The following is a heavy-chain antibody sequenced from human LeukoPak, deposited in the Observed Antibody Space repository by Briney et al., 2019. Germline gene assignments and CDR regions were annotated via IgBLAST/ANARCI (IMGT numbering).Heavy chain of an antibody. Sequence: PGGSLRLSCAASGFTFSSYWMHWVRQDPGKGLAWVSYIRGDGTSTSYADSVKGRFTISRDNAKNTLYLQMNSLRVEDTAVYYCARVGGVSGRAFDMWGQGTMVTVSS. CDR2: IRGDGTST. J-gene: IGHJ3*02. V-gene: IGHV3-74*01. CDR3: ARVGGVSGRAFDM. CDR1: GFTFSSYW. D-gene: IGHD6-25*01.